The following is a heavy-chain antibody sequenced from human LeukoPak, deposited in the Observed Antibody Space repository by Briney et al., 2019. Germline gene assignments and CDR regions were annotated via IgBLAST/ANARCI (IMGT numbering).Heavy chain of an antibody. Sequence: GGSLRLFCAASGFTFDDYTMHWVRQAPGKGLEWVSLISWDGGSTYYADSVKGRFTISRDNSKNSLYLQMNRLRTEDTALYYCAKAGKRAVAGFTDYWGQGTLVTVSS. CDR3: AKAGKRAVAGFTDY. CDR2: ISWDGGST. V-gene: IGHV3-43*01. CDR1: GFTFDDYT. D-gene: IGHD6-19*01. J-gene: IGHJ4*02.